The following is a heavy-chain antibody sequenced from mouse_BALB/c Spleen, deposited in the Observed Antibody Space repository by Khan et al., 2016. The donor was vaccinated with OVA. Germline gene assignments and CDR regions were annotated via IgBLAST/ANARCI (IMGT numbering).Heavy chain of an antibody. V-gene: IGHV1S132*01. CDR2: IFPGTGTT. D-gene: IGHD2-1*01. J-gene: IGHJ3*01. CDR3: ARGYFGNYEFVY. CDR1: GYTFPSYW. Sequence: QVQLQQSGAELVKPGTSVKLSCKTSGYTFPSYWIQWVKQRPGQGLGWIGQIFPGTGTTYYNENFKDKATLTVDTSSNSAYMQLTSLTSEASAVYFCARGYFGNYEFVYWGQGTLVTVSP.